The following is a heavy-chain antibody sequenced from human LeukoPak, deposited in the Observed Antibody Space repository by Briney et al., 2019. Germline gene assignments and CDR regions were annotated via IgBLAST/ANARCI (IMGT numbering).Heavy chain of an antibody. V-gene: IGHV4-39*07. CDR3: ARALRSRIRAYDAFDI. CDR1: GGSISTTGYY. D-gene: IGHD1-26*01. Sequence: PSETLSLTCTVSGGSISTTGYYWGWIRQPPGKGLEWIGNIYYSGSTYYNPSLNSRLTISVDTSKNQFSLKLSSVTAADTAVYYCARALRSRIRAYDAFDIWGQGTMVTVSS. J-gene: IGHJ3*02. CDR2: IYYSGST.